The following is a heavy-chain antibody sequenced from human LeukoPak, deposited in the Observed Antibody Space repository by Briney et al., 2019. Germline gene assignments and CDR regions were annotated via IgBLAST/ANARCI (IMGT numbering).Heavy chain of an antibody. CDR2: ISSSSSYI. J-gene: IGHJ3*02. CDR1: GFTFSSYA. V-gene: IGHV3-21*01. D-gene: IGHD3-22*01. Sequence: GGSLRLSCAASGFTFSSYAMSWVRQAPGKGLEWVSSISSSSSYIYYADSVKGRFTISRDNAKNSLYLQMNSLRAEDTAVYYCARDSDDYYDSSGYPGGNAFDIWGQGTMVTVSS. CDR3: ARDSDDYYDSSGYPGGNAFDI.